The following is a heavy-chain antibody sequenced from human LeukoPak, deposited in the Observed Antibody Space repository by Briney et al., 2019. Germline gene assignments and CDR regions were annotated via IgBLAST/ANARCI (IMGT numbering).Heavy chain of an antibody. V-gene: IGHV4-4*07. CDR1: GGSISSYY. CDR3: ASPGYSRGWYAFDI. Sequence: SETLSLTCTVSGGSISSYYWTWIRQPAGKGLEWIGRIYASGSTNYNPSLKSRVTMSVDPSKNQFSLRLNSVTAADTAVYYCASPGYSRGWYAFDIWGQGTMVTVSS. J-gene: IGHJ3*02. CDR2: IYASGST. D-gene: IGHD6-19*01.